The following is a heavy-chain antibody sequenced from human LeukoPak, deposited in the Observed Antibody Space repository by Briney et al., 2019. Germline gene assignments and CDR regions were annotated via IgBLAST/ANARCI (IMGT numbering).Heavy chain of an antibody. CDR3: ARGITMIVVVGDY. D-gene: IGHD3-22*01. J-gene: IGHJ4*02. CDR2: ISSSSSYI. Sequence: PGGSLRLSCAASGFTFSSYSMNWVRQAPGKGLEWVSSISSSSSYIYYADSVKGRFTISRDNAKNSLYLQMNSLRAEDTAVYYCARGITMIVVVGDYWGQGTLVTVSS. CDR1: GFTFSSYS. V-gene: IGHV3-21*01.